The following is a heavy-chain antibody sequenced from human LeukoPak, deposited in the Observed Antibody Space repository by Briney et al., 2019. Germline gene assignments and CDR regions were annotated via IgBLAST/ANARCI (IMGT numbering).Heavy chain of an antibody. CDR2: IWYDGSNK. D-gene: IGHD6-13*01. J-gene: IGHJ6*02. V-gene: IGHV3-33*01. Sequence: GGSLRLSCAASGFTFSSYGMHWVRQAPGKGLEWVAVIWYDGSNKYYADSVKGRFTISRDNSKNTLYLQMNSLRAEDTAVYYCARDDADGSPLYYYGMDVWGQGTTVTVSS. CDR1: GFTFSSYG. CDR3: ARDDADGSPLYYYGMDV.